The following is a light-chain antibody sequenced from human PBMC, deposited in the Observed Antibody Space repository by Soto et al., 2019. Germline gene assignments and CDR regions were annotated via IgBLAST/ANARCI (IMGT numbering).Light chain of an antibody. V-gene: IGKV1-17*02. CDR1: QGIRID. Sequence: DLQMTQSPSSLSASVGDRVTITCRASQGIRIDLGWFQQRPGKAPKRMIYGASSLQSGVPSRFIGSGSGTEFTLTISNLQPEDFATYYCLQHNSFPRTFGQGTKVEIK. J-gene: IGKJ1*01. CDR3: LQHNSFPRT. CDR2: GAS.